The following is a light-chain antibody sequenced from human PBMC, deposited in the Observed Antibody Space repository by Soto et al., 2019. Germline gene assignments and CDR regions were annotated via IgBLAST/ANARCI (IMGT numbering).Light chain of an antibody. CDR3: SLSDNRAWV. J-gene: IGLJ2*01. CDR1: TGTVTSGHY. CDR2: DST. V-gene: IGLV7-46*01. Sequence: QAVVTQESSLTVSPGGTVTLTCGSSTGTVTSGHYAYWLQQKPGQAPKTLIYDSTNRLSWTPARFSGSLLGGKAALTLSGAQPEDEADYYCSLSDNRAWVFGGGTKLTVL.